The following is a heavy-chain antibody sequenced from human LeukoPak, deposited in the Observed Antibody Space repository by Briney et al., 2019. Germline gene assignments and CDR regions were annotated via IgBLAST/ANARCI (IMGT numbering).Heavy chain of an antibody. V-gene: IGHV3-72*01. CDR2: SKNKDYAYST. J-gene: IGHJ4*02. D-gene: IGHD3-22*01. CDR1: GFTFSDHH. CDR3: TRIFYDGTRGYYPDF. Sequence: GGSLRLSCAASGFTFSDHHMDWVRQAPGKGLEWIGRSKNKDYAYSTVYAASVKGRFTFSRDDPKNSLYLQMNSLTTEDTAVYYCTRIFYDGTRGYYPDFWGQGTLVTVSS.